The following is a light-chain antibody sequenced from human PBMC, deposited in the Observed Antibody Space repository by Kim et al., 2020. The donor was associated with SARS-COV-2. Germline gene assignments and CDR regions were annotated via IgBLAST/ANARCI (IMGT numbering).Light chain of an antibody. CDR3: AAWDDSLSGYV. CDR2: RNN. J-gene: IGLJ1*01. Sequence: GQRVTLSCSGSSSNIGSNYVYWYQQRPGTAPKLLIYRNNQRPSGVPDRFSGSKSGTSASLAISGLRSEDEADYYCAAWDDSLSGYVFGTGTKVTVL. V-gene: IGLV1-47*01. CDR1: SSNIGSNY.